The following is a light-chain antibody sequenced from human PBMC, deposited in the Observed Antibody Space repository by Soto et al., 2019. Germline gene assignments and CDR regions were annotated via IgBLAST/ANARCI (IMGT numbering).Light chain of an antibody. CDR1: NSNIGNNY. Sequence: QSVLTQPPSVSAAPGQKIIISCSGTNSNIGNNYVTWYQQNPGTAPKLLIYDNNKRPSGIPDRFSGSKSGTSATLGITGLQTRDEADYYCGTWDSSLSVVVFGGGTKLTV. V-gene: IGLV1-51*01. J-gene: IGLJ2*01. CDR2: DNN. CDR3: GTWDSSLSVVV.